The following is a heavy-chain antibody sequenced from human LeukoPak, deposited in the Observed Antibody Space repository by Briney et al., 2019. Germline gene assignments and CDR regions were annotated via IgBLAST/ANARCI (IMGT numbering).Heavy chain of an antibody. CDR3: AKDRGTLWWYFDY. D-gene: IGHD2-21*01. Sequence: GGSLRLSCAASGLTFSTYAMSWVRQAPGKGLEWVSGISGNGDNTYYADSVKGRFTISRDNAKNTLYPQMNSLRGEDTAIYYRAKDRGTLWWYFDYWGQGTLVTVSS. CDR2: ISGNGDNT. J-gene: IGHJ4*02. CDR1: GLTFSTYA. V-gene: IGHV3-23*01.